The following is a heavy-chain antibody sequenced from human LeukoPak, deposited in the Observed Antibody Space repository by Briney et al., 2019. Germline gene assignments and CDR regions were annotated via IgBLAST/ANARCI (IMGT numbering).Heavy chain of an antibody. CDR2: INPNSGGT. CDR3: ARDGAYYYDTSGFDW. Sequence: ASVKVSCKASGYTFTGHYMHWVRPAPGHGLEWMGWINPNSGGTNYAQKFQGRVTMTRDTSISTAYMELSRLRSDDTAVYYCARDGAYYYDTSGFDWWGQGTLVTVSS. J-gene: IGHJ4*02. CDR1: GYTFTGHY. V-gene: IGHV1-2*02. D-gene: IGHD3-22*01.